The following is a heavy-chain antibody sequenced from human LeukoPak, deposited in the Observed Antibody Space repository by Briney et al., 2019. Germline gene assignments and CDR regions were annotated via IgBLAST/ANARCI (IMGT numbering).Heavy chain of an antibody. CDR3: AKGLYSNAWYWFDP. V-gene: IGHV5-51*01. J-gene: IGHJ5*02. D-gene: IGHD6-19*01. CDR2: VYPGDSST. CDR1: GFTFNSHW. Sequence: GESLKISCKASGFTFNSHWTAWVRQTPGKGLEWMGMVYPGDSSTQYSPSFQGQVTISVDKSINTAFLQWSSLKASDTGMYFCAKGLYSNAWYWFDPWGQGTLVTVSS.